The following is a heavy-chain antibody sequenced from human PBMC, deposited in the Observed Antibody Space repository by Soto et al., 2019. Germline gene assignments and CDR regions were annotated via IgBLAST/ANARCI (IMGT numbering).Heavy chain of an antibody. CDR3: ARMRELWFGEGAVMDV. CDR1: GYSFTSYW. D-gene: IGHD3-10*01. Sequence: GESLKISCKGSGYSFTSYWIGWVRQMPGKGLEWMGIIYPGDSDTRYSPSFQGQVTTSADKSISTAYLQWSSLKASDTAMCYCARMRELWFGEGAVMDVWGQGTTVTVS. CDR2: IYPGDSDT. J-gene: IGHJ6*02. V-gene: IGHV5-51*01.